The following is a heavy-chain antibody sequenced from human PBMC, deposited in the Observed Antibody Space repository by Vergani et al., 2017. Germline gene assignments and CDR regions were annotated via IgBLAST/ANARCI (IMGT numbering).Heavy chain of an antibody. V-gene: IGHV2-70*04. Sequence: QVTLKESGPALVKRTQTLTLTCTLSGFSLSTSGTRVSWIRQPPGNAREWRARIDWVDDKFYSTSLKTRLTISKDTSKNQVVLTMTTMDPVDTATYYCARSSNWGSAGFDYWGQGTLVTVSS. CDR1: GFSLSTSGTR. J-gene: IGHJ4*02. CDR3: ARSSNWGSAGFDY. CDR2: IDWVDDK. D-gene: IGHD7-27*01.